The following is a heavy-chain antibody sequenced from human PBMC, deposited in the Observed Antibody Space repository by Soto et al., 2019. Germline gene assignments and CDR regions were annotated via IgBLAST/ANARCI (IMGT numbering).Heavy chain of an antibody. CDR3: AKGRAALDYFDY. D-gene: IGHD6-13*01. CDR2: ISGSGGST. V-gene: IGHV3-23*04. CDR1: GFTFSSYS. J-gene: IGHJ4*02. Sequence: EVQLVESGGGLVKPGGSLRLSCAASGFTFSSYSMNWVRQAPGKGLEWVSAISGSGGSTYYADSVKGRFTISRDNSKNTLYLQMNSLRAEDTAVYYCAKGRAALDYFDYWGQGTLVTVSS.